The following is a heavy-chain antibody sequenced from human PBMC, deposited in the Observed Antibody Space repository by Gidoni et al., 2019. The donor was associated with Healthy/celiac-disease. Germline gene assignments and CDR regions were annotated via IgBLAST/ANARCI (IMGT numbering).Heavy chain of an antibody. D-gene: IGHD6-13*01. V-gene: IGHV3-9*01. CDR1: GFTLDDYA. CDR3: AKVGYGYYFDY. Sequence: EVQLVESGGGLVQPGRSLRLSCAASGFTLDDYAMHWVRQAPGKGLEWVSGISWNSGSIGYADSVKGRFTISRDNAKNSLYLQMNSLRAEDTALYYCAKVGYGYYFDYWGQGTLVTVSS. CDR2: ISWNSGSI. J-gene: IGHJ4*02.